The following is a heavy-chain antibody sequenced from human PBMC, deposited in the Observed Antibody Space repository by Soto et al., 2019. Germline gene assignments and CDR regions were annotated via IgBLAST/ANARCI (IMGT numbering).Heavy chain of an antibody. J-gene: IGHJ4*02. V-gene: IGHV3-9*01. CDR2: ISWNSGNV. D-gene: IGHD6-13*01. CDR1: GFTFDDYA. Sequence: LRLSCAAAGFTFDDYAMHWVRQVPGKGLEWVSGISWNSGNVGYADSVKGRFTISRDNAKSSLYLQMNSLRAEDTAFYYCVKGGQLAPPDYFAYWGQGTLVTVS. CDR3: VKGGQLAPPDYFAY.